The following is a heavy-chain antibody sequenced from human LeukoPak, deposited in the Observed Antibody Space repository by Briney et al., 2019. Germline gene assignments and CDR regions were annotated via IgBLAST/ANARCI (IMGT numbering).Heavy chain of an antibody. J-gene: IGHJ2*01. V-gene: IGHV4-31*11. Sequence: PPQTLSLTCAVSGGSISSGGYYWSWIRQHPGKGLEWIGYIYYSGSTYYNPSLKSRVTISVDTSKNQFSLKLSSVTAADTAVYYCARDPDDILTGYSQGWYFDLWGRGTLVTVSS. CDR1: GGSISSGGYY. CDR3: ARDPDDILTGYSQGWYFDL. D-gene: IGHD3-9*01. CDR2: IYYSGST.